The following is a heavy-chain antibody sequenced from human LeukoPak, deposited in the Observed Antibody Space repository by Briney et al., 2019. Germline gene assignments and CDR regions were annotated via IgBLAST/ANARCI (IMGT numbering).Heavy chain of an antibody. CDR3: ARGGGAAAGPYNWFDP. J-gene: IGHJ5*02. CDR2: ISYSGST. CDR1: GGSISSYY. D-gene: IGHD6-13*01. V-gene: IGHV4-59*08. Sequence: SETLSLTCTVSGGSISSYYWSWIRQPPGKGLEWIGYISYSGSTNYNPSLKSRVTISVDTSKNQFSLRLSSVTAADTAVYYCARGGGAAAGPYNWFDPWGQGTLVTVSS.